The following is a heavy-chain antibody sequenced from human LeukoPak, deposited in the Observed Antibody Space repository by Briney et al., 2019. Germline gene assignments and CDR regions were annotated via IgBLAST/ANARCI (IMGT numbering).Heavy chain of an antibody. Sequence: GGSLRLSCAASGFTFSSYATHWVRRAPGKGLEWVAVISYDGSNKYYADSVKVRFTISRDNSKNTLYLQMSSLRAEDTAVYYCARDHIVVDRFDYWGQGTLVTVSS. CDR1: GFTFSSYA. CDR2: ISYDGSNK. J-gene: IGHJ4*02. D-gene: IGHD3-22*01. CDR3: ARDHIVVDRFDY. V-gene: IGHV3-30-3*01.